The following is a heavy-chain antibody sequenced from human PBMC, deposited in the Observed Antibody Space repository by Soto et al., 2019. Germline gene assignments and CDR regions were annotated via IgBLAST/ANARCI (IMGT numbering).Heavy chain of an antibody. Sequence: GGSLRLSCAASGFTFSSYGMHWVRQAPGKGLEWVAVISYDGSNKYYADSVKGRFTISRDNSKNTLYLQMNSLRAEDTAVYYCAKERGGDFWSGFIHYYGMDVWGQGTTVTVSS. CDR2: ISYDGSNK. D-gene: IGHD3-3*01. CDR1: GFTFSSYG. V-gene: IGHV3-30*18. CDR3: AKERGGDFWSGFIHYYGMDV. J-gene: IGHJ6*02.